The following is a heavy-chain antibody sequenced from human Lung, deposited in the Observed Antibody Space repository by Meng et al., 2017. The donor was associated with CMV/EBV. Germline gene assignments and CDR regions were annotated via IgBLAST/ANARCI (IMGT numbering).Heavy chain of an antibody. J-gene: IGHJ5*02. D-gene: IGHD2-2*02. CDR3: ARGGYCSSTSCYKLYRNWFDP. CDR2: INHSGNT. V-gene: IGHV4-34*01. Sequence: SETLSLXCAVYGGSFSGYYWSWIRQPPGKGLEWIGEINHSGNTNYNPSLKSRVTISVDTSKNQFSLKLSSVTAADTAVYDCARGGYCSSTSCYKLYRNWFDPWGQGTLVTVSS. CDR1: GGSFSGYY.